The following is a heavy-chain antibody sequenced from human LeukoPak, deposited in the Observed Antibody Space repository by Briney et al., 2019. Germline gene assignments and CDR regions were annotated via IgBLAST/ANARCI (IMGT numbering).Heavy chain of an antibody. CDR1: GFTFSSFS. Sequence: GGSLRLSCAASGFTFSSFSMNWVRQAPGKGLEWVSSISSSSSYIYYADSVKGRFTISRDNAKNSLYLQMNSLRAEDTAVYYCARVSELDAFDYWGQGTLVSVSS. CDR2: ISSSSSYI. J-gene: IGHJ4*02. D-gene: IGHD1-26*01. V-gene: IGHV3-21*01. CDR3: ARVSELDAFDY.